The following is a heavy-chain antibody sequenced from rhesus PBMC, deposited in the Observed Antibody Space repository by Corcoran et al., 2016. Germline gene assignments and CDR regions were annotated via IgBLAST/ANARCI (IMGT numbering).Heavy chain of an antibody. CDR3: VRDLSNRFDV. D-gene: IGHD4-23*01. V-gene: IGHV4-73*01. CDR2: IQGKLANT. J-gene: IGHJ5-1*01. CDR1: GGSISGYSY. Sequence: QVNLQQWGEGLVKPSETLSLTCAVYGGSISGYSYWTWIRQPPGKGLEWIGFIQGKLANTNYSSSLKNRVTMSKDTPKHRFSLRLTAVTAADTAVYYCVRDLSNRFDVWGPGVLVTVSS.